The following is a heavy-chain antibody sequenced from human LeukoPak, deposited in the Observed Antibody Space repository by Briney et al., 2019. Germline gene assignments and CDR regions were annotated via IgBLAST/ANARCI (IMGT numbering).Heavy chain of an antibody. D-gene: IGHD3-22*01. CDR1: GGSISSHY. Sequence: SETLSLTCTVSGGSISSHYWTWIRQPPGKGLEWIGYIYYSGSTNYNPSLKSRVAISVDTSKNQFSLKLSSVTAADTAVYYCAGGTRGAYYYNSSVYYSFDYGGQGTLVTVSS. CDR2: IYYSGST. J-gene: IGHJ4*02. V-gene: IGHV4-59*11. CDR3: AGGTRGAYYYNSSVYYSFDY.